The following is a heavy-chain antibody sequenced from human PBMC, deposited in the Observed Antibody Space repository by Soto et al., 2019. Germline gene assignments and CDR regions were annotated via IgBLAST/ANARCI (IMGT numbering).Heavy chain of an antibody. D-gene: IGHD3-10*01. Sequence: GGSLRLSCAASGFTFSSYWMSWVRQAPGKGLEWVANIKQDGSEKYYVDSVKGRFTISRDNAKNSLYLQMNSLRAEDTAVYYCARVGYYGSGSYYTPFFDYWGQGTLVTVSS. CDR1: GFTFSSYW. CDR2: IKQDGSEK. J-gene: IGHJ4*02. CDR3: ARVGYYGSGSYYTPFFDY. V-gene: IGHV3-7*01.